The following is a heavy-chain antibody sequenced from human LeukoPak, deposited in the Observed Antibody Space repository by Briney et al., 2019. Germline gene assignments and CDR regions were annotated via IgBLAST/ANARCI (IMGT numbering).Heavy chain of an antibody. D-gene: IGHD6-6*01. J-gene: IGHJ5*02. CDR1: GGSISSYY. CDR2: IYYSGST. V-gene: IGHV4-59*01. Sequence: SETLSLTCTVSGGSISSYYWSWIRQPPGKGLEWIGYIYYSGSTNYNPSLKSRVTISVDTSKNQFSLKLSSVTAADTAVYYCARTSIAARGHWFDPWGQGTLVTVSS. CDR3: ARTSIAARGHWFDP.